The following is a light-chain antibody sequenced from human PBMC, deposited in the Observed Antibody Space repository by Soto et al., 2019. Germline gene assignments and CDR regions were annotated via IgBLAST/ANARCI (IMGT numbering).Light chain of an antibody. J-gene: IGLJ2*01. CDR1: SSDVGAYNY. V-gene: IGLV2-14*01. CDR2: EVS. CDR3: TSYTRTRNLL. Sequence: QSALTQPASVSGSPGQSITISFTGTSSDVGAYNYVSWYQHQPGRAPKLIIFEVSHRPSGVSDRFSGSKSGNTASLTISGLQTEDEADYYCTSYTRTRNLLFGGGTKLTVL.